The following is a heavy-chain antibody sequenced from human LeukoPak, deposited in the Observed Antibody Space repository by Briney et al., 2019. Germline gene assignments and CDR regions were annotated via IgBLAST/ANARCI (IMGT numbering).Heavy chain of an antibody. J-gene: IGHJ5*02. CDR1: GFTFCSYG. CDR3: AKFGDGDIDDYSTIWFDP. V-gene: IGHV3-30*02. CDR2: IWYDGSNK. D-gene: IGHD4-11*01. Sequence: QPGGSLRLSCAASGFTFCSYGMHWVRQAPGKGLEWVAFIWYDGSNKYYADSVKGRFTISRDNSKNTLYLQMNSLRAEDTAVYYCAKFGDGDIDDYSTIWFDPWGQGTLVTVSS.